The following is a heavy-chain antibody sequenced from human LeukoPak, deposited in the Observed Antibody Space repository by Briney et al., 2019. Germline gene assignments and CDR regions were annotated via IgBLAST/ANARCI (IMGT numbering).Heavy chain of an antibody. V-gene: IGHV5-51*01. J-gene: IGHJ4*02. D-gene: IGHD5-12*01. CDR3: ARYGGTYAYDY. CDR2: IYPGDSDI. CDR1: GSRFTSYW. Sequence: GASLKTSCKGSGSRFTSYWIGWVRQLPGKGLEWMGLIYPGDSDIRYSPSFQGQVTISADKSITTASLQWSSLKSSDTARYYCARYGGTYAYDYWGQGTLVTVSS.